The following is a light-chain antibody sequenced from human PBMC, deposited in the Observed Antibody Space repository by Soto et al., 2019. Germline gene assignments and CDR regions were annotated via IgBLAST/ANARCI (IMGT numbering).Light chain of an antibody. CDR1: QTIIRY. CDR3: QQSYSTLFT. CDR2: AAS. Sequence: DIQMTQSPSSLSASVGDRVTITCRASQTIIRYLNWYQQKPGRAPNLLIYAASSLHTGVPSRFSARGSGTEFTLTISSLQPEDSATYYCQQSYSTLFTFGPGTRVEIK. J-gene: IGKJ3*01. V-gene: IGKV1-39*01.